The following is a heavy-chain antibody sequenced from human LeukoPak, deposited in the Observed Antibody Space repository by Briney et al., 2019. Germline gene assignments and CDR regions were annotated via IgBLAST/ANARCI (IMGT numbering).Heavy chain of an antibody. J-gene: IGHJ4*02. Sequence: PSETLSLTCAVSGYSISSDYYWGWIRQPPGKGVEWIGNIYHSGSTYYNPSLKSRVTISVDTSKNQFSLKLSSVTAADTAVYYCARREMATITSFDYWGQGTLVTVSS. V-gene: IGHV4-38-2*01. CDR3: ARREMATITSFDY. D-gene: IGHD5-24*01. CDR1: GYSISSDYY. CDR2: IYHSGST.